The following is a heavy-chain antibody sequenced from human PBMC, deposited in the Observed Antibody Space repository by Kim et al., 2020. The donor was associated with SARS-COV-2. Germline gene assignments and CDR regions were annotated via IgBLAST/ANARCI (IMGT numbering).Heavy chain of an antibody. V-gene: IGHV1-46*01. CDR1: GYTFTSYY. CDR3: ARVMSYGDVSFDH. Sequence: ASVKVSCKASGYTFTSYYVHWVRQAPGQGLEWMGIINPSGGSTSYAQKFQGRVTMTRDTSTSTVYMEVSSLRSEDTAVYYCARVMSYGDVSFDHWGQGTLVTVSS. CDR2: INPSGGST. D-gene: IGHD4-17*01. J-gene: IGHJ4*02.